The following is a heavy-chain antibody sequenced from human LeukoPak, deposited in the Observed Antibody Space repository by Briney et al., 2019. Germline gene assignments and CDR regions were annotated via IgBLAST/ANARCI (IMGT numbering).Heavy chain of an antibody. J-gene: IGHJ4*02. D-gene: IGHD1-7*01. CDR1: GYSISSGYY. CDR2: IYHSGST. Sequence: SXXLSLTCAVSGYSISSGYYWGWIRPPPGKGLEWIGSIYHSGSTYYNPSLKSRVTISVDTSKNQFSLKLSSVTAADTAVYYCASTGTTALFDYWGQGTLVTVSS. V-gene: IGHV4-38-2*01. CDR3: ASTGTTALFDY.